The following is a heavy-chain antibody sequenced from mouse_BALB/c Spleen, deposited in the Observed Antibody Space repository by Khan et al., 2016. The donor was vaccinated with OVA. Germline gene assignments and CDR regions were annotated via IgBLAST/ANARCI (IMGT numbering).Heavy chain of an antibody. D-gene: IGHD1-1*01. CDR3: TRRAYYYNSEGFAY. CDR2: IRSGGSYT. Sequence: EVQGVESGGDLVKPGGSLKLSCAASGFTFSTFGMSWVRQTPDKRLEWVATIRSGGSYTYYPDNVKGRFIISRDNAKNTLALQMSSLKSEDTAMYYGTRRAYYYNSEGFAYWGQGTLVTVAA. CDR1: GFTFSTFG. V-gene: IGHV5-6*01. J-gene: IGHJ3*01.